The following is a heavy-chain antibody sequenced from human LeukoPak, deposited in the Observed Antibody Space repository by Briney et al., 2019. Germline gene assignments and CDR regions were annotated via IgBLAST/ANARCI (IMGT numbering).Heavy chain of an antibody. V-gene: IGHV3-53*01. CDR1: GFAVSNNY. Sequence: GSLRLSCAASGFAVSNNYLSWVRQAPGKGLEWVSFVYDGGTTVYADSVKGRFTISRDNSKNTLYLQMDSLRAEDTAKYYCAKSLLTTASGTGRAFDIWGQGTMVTVSA. D-gene: IGHD1-26*01. CDR3: AKSLLTTASGTGRAFDI. J-gene: IGHJ3*02. CDR2: VYDGGTT.